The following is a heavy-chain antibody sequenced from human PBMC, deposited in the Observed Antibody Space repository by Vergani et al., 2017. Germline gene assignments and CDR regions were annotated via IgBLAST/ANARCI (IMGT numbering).Heavy chain of an antibody. D-gene: IGHD6-19*01. CDR2: IYTSGST. CDR1: GGSISSYY. V-gene: IGHV4-4*09. Sequence: QVQLQESGPGLVKPSETLSLTCTVSGGSISSYYWSWIRQPPGKGLEWIGYIYTSGSTNYNPFLKSRVTISVDTSNNQFSLKLSSVTAADTAVYYCARHSGIAVAGEIDYWGQGTLVTVSS. CDR3: ARHSGIAVAGEIDY. J-gene: IGHJ4*02.